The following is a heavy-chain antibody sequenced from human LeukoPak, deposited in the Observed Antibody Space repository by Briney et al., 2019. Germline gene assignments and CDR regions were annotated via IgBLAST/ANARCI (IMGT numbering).Heavy chain of an antibody. D-gene: IGHD6-19*01. J-gene: IGHJ4*02. CDR2: VSGNGGST. CDR1: GFIFSSYV. Sequence: TGGSLRLSCAASGFIFSSYVMSWVRQAPGKGLEWVSSVSGNGGSTYYADSVKGRFTISRDNSKNTLYLQMNSLRAEDTAVYYCAKEVYGAVAGNFDYWGQGTLVTVSS. CDR3: AKEVYGAVAGNFDY. V-gene: IGHV3-23*01.